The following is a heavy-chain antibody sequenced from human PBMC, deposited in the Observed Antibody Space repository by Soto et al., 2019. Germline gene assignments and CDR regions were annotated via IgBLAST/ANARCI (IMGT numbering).Heavy chain of an antibody. CDR3: AGGGVRGVITRTRDYYGMDV. V-gene: IGHV5-51*01. Sequence: EVQLVQSGAEVKKPGESLKISCKGSGYSFTSYWIGWVRQMPGKGLEWMGIIYPGDSDTRYSPSFQGQVTISADKSISTAYLQWSSLKASDTAMYYCAGGGVRGVITRTRDYYGMDVWGQGNTVTVSS. J-gene: IGHJ6*02. CDR1: GYSFTSYW. D-gene: IGHD3-10*01. CDR2: IYPGDSDT.